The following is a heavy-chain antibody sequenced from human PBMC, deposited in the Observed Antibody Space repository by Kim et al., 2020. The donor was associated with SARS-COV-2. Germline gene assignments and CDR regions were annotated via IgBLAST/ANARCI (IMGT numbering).Heavy chain of an antibody. J-gene: IGHJ2*01. CDR2: IYYNGNK. CDR1: GGSITSSSYY. CDR3: ARHVRNWSFDL. Sequence: SETLSLTCTVSGGSITSSSYYWAWIRQPPGKGLECIGNIYYNGNKYYNPSLRIRVTIAVDTSQNEFALKLTSLTAAATAVYYCARHVRNWSFDLCGRGPL. V-gene: IGHV4-39*01.